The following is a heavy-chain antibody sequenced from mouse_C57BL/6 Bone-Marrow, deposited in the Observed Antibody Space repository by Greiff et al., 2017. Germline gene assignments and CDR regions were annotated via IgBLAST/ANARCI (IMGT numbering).Heavy chain of an antibody. J-gene: IGHJ1*03. CDR2: IWSGGSA. Sequence: QVQLQESGPGLVQPSQSLSITCTVSGFSLTSYGVHWVRQSPGKGLEWLGVIWSGGSAAYYAAFISRLSISKDKSKSQVFFKMNSLQTDETAINYCARPYSNPGYFDVWGTGTTVTVSS. CDR1: GFSLTSYG. V-gene: IGHV2-2*01. D-gene: IGHD2-5*01. CDR3: ARPYSNPGYFDV.